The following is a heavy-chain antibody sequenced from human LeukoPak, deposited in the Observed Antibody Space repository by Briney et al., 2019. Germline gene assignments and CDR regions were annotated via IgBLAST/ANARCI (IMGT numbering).Heavy chain of an antibody. CDR2: IIPIFGTA. D-gene: IGHD3-22*01. J-gene: IGHJ6*03. Sequence: SVKVSCKASGGTFSSYAISWVRQAPGQGLEWMGRIIPIFGTANYAQKFQGRVTITTDESTSTAYMELSSLRSEDTAVYYCSITLIVAEYVYYYYYMDVWGKGTTVTVSS. V-gene: IGHV1-69*05. CDR1: GGTFSSYA. CDR3: SITLIVAEYVYYYYYMDV.